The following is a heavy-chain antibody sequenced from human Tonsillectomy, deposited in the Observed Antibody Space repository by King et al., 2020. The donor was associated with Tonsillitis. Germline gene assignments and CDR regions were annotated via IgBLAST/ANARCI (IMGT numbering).Heavy chain of an antibody. D-gene: IGHD1-26*01. Sequence: QLQESGPGLVKPSETLSLTCTVSGDSIRSNYWSWIRQPAGKRLEWIGRMSGSGSTNYSPSLKLRVTLSVDTSKNQFSLKLSYVTAADTGVYYCVRDGGQWELIDYWGQGTLVTVSS. CDR2: MSGSGST. CDR1: GDSIRSNY. J-gene: IGHJ4*02. CDR3: VRDGGQWELIDY. V-gene: IGHV4-4*07.